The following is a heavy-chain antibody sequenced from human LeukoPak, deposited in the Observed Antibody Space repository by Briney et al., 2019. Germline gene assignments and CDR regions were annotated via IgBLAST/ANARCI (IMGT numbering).Heavy chain of an antibody. CDR2: INGDASST. V-gene: IGHV3-74*01. Sequence: PGGSLRLSCAASGLTLSGYWMHWVRQAPGKGLVWVSRINGDASSTSYADSVKGRFTISRDNAKSTLYLQMYSLRVEDTAVYYCARARGNTYGYFEYWGQGTLVTVSS. CDR1: GLTLSGYW. CDR3: ARARGNTYGYFEY. J-gene: IGHJ4*02. D-gene: IGHD5-18*01.